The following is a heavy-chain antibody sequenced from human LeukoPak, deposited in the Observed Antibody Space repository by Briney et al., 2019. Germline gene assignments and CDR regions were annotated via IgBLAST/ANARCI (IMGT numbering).Heavy chain of an antibody. V-gene: IGHV1-2*02. J-gene: IGHJ4*02. CDR3: ARGPESLYYCDY. CDR2: INPNSGGT. D-gene: IGHD3-10*01. Sequence: GASVKVSCKVSGYTLTELSMHWLRQAPGQGLEWMGWINPNSGGTSFAHMFQGRVTMTRDTSISTTYMELSRLRSDDTAVYYCARGPESLYYCDYWGQGTLVTVSS. CDR1: GYTLTELS.